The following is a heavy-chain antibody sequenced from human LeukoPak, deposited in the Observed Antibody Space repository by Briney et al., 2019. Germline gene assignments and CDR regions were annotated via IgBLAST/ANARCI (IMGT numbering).Heavy chain of an antibody. J-gene: IGHJ4*02. CDR3: ARDVAADKFDY. D-gene: IGHD6-19*01. CDR2: IYTSGST. V-gene: IGHV4-61*02. CDR1: GGSISSGSYY. Sequence: SQTLSLTCTVSGGSISSGSYYWSWIRQPAGKGLEWIGRIYTSGSTNYNPSLKSRVTISGDTSKNQFSLKLSSVTAADTAVYYCARDVAADKFDYWGQGTLVTVSS.